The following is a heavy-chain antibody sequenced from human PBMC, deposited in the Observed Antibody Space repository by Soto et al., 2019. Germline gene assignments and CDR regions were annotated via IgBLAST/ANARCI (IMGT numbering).Heavy chain of an antibody. CDR3: ARGRASGSYYLLDY. Sequence: ASVKVSCKASGNTFTSYDINWVRQATGHGLEWMGWINPNSGNIGYAQKFQGRVTMTRDTAIRTAYVEVSRLRSDDTAVYFCARGRASGSYYLLDYWGKGTVGTVSS. CDR2: INPNSGNI. CDR1: GNTFTSYD. D-gene: IGHD3-10*01. J-gene: IGHJ4*02. V-gene: IGHV1-8*01.